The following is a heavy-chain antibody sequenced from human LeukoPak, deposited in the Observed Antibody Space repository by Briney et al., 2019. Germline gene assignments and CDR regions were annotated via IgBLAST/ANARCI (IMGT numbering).Heavy chain of an antibody. CDR3: ARFDSWFDP. D-gene: IGHD2-21*01. J-gene: IGHJ5*02. V-gene: IGHV1-8*02. CDR1: GYTFAGYY. Sequence: GAPVKVSCKASGYTFAGYYMHWVRQATGQGLEWMGWMNPNSGNTGYAQKFQGRVTMTRNTSISTAYMELSSLRSEDTAVYYCARFDSWFDPWGQGTLVTVSS. CDR2: MNPNSGNT.